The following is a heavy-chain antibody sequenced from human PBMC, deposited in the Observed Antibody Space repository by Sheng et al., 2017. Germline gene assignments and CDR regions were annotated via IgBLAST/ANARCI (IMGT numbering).Heavy chain of an antibody. CDR1: GGSFSGHY. Sequence: QVQLQQWGPGLLKPSETLSLSCAVKGGSFSGHYSSWIRQSPGKGLEWIGHIHRDGVTTYNASLKSRVTMSIDTSKNQFSLKLNSVTAADTGVYYCTRGSEIIWLQFYWGQGSPGHRLL. CDR2: IHRDGVT. V-gene: IGHV4-34*02. J-gene: IGHJ4*02. D-gene: IGHD4-4*01. CDR3: TRGSEIIWLQFY.